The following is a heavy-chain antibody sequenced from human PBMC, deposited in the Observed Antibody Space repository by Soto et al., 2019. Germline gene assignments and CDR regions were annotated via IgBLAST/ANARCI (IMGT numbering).Heavy chain of an antibody. D-gene: IGHD1-1*01. CDR2: ISYDVSNK. Sequence: GVSLRLSFAASGFTFSDYPLHWVRQAPGKGLEWVAVISYDVSNKYYADSVKGRFTISRDNAKNTLYLQMNSLRVEDTDVCYCVRCWGTGDGSNLGYNWLDPWGQGT. CDR1: GFTFSDYP. CDR3: VRCWGTGDGSNLGYNWLDP. V-gene: IGHV3-30-3*01. J-gene: IGHJ5*02.